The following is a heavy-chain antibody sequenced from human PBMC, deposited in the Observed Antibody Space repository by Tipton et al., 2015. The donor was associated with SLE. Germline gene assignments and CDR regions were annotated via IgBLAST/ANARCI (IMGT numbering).Heavy chain of an antibody. CDR1: GGSISSGGYY. CDR2: IYFSGST. D-gene: IGHD6-13*01. J-gene: IGHJ4*02. V-gene: IGHV4-39*07. CDR3: ARHLEEQVVQN. Sequence: TLSLTCNVSGGSISSGGYYWSWIRQHPGKGLEWIGSIYFSGSTYYNPSLKSRVTISRDTSKNQFSLKVSSVTAADTAFYYCARHLEEQVVQNWGQGTLVTASS.